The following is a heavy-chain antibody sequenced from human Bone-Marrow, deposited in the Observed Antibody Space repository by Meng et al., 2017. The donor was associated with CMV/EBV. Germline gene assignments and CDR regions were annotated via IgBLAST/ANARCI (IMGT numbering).Heavy chain of an antibody. J-gene: IGHJ3*02. Sequence: ASVKVSCKASGYTFTGYYMHWVRQAPGQGLEWMGWINPNSGGTNYAQKFQGRVTMTRDTSISTAYRELSRLRSDDTAGYYCARGLSITIFGVVTASDASDIWGQGTMVTVSS. D-gene: IGHD3-3*01. V-gene: IGHV1-2*02. CDR1: GYTFTGYY. CDR3: ARGLSITIFGVVTASDASDI. CDR2: INPNSGGT.